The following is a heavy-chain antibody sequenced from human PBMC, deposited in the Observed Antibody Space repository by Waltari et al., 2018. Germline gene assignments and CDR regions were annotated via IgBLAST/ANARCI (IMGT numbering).Heavy chain of an antibody. CDR3: ARETPLAYCGGDCYPPPDY. CDR1: GFTFSSYA. V-gene: IGHV3-30*01. CDR2: ISYDGSNK. D-gene: IGHD2-21*01. J-gene: IGHJ4*02. Sequence: QVQLVESGGGVVQPGRSLRLSCAASGFTFSSYAMHWVRQAPGKGLEWVAVISYDGSNKYYADSVKGRFTISRDNSKNTLYLQMNSLRAEDMAVYYCARETPLAYCGGDCYPPPDYWGQGTLVTVSS.